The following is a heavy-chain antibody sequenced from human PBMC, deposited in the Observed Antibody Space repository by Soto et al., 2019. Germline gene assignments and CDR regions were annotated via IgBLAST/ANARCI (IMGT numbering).Heavy chain of an antibody. Sequence: PGGSLRLSCAASGFTFSSYAMSWVRQAPGRGLEWVSAISGSGGSTYYADSVKGRFTISRDNSKNTLYLQMNSLRAEDTAVYYCAKPLVPTLDYFDYWGQGTLVTVSS. V-gene: IGHV3-23*01. CDR3: AKPLVPTLDYFDY. D-gene: IGHD6-6*01. CDR1: GFTFSSYA. CDR2: ISGSGGST. J-gene: IGHJ4*02.